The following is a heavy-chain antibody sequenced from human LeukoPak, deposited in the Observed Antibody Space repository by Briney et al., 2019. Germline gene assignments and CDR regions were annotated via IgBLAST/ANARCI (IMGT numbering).Heavy chain of an antibody. CDR3: ARSRSGLLPDY. CDR2: IYSSGSI. D-gene: IGHD3-3*01. V-gene: IGHV4-4*09. CDR1: GGSISSYY. J-gene: IGHJ4*02. Sequence: SETLSLTCTVSGGSISSYYWSWIRQPPGKGLEWIGYIYSSGSINYNPSLKSRVTISVDTSKNQFSLKLSSVTAADTAVYYCARSRSGLLPDYWGQGALVTVFS.